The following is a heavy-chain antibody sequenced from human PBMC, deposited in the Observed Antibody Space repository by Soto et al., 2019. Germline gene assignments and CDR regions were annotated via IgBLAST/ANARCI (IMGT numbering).Heavy chain of an antibody. V-gene: IGHV3-49*04. Sequence: PGGSLRLSCRVSGFNFGDYAMTWVRQTPGKGLEWVGFIRTYSYGETTEYAASMKGRFNIARDDSNNIAYLQMSSLKTDDTAVYYCTRDGQLPRYYYLGMDVWGQGTTVTVSS. CDR1: GFNFGDYA. CDR3: TRDGQLPRYYYLGMDV. J-gene: IGHJ6*02. D-gene: IGHD1-1*01. CDR2: IRTYSYGETT.